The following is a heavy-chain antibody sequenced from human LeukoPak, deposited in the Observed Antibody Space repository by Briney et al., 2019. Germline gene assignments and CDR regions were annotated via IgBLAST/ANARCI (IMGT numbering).Heavy chain of an antibody. CDR2: IKQDGSEK. CDR3: ARRFTGPVVVAQLVARQRNYYYMDV. Sequence: GGSLRLSCAASGFTFSSYWMSWVRQAPGKGLEWVANIKQDGSEKYYVDSVKGRFTISRDNAKNSLYLQMNSLRAEDTAVYYCARRFTGPVVVAQLVARQRNYYYMDVWGKGTTVTISS. J-gene: IGHJ6*03. CDR1: GFTFSSYW. D-gene: IGHD2-15*01. V-gene: IGHV3-7*01.